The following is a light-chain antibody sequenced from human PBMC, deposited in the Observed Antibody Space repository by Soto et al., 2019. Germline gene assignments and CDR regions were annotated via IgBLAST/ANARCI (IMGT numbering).Light chain of an antibody. J-gene: IGKJ2*01. V-gene: IGKV3-11*01. CDR1: QSVSSY. Sequence: EIVLTQSPATLSLSPGERATLSCRASQSVSSYLAWYQQKPGQAPRPLIYDASNRAAGIPARFSGSGSGTDFTLTFSCLVPKDFALYSFQQRTDWLFTVGQGTRLEVK. CDR2: DAS. CDR3: QQRTDWLFT.